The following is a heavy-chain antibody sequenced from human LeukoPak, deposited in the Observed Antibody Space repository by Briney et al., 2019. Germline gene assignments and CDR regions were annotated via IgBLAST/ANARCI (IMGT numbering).Heavy chain of an antibody. V-gene: IGHV3-21*01. Sequence: GGSLRLPCAASGFTFSSYSMNWFHQAPGKGLEWVSSISSSSSYIYYADSVKGRFTISRDNAKNSLYLQMNSMRAEDTAVYYCARDLLVRGVIPSPDYWGQGTLVTVSS. D-gene: IGHD3-10*01. CDR3: ARDLLVRGVIPSPDY. CDR1: GFTFSSYS. J-gene: IGHJ4*02. CDR2: ISSSSSYI.